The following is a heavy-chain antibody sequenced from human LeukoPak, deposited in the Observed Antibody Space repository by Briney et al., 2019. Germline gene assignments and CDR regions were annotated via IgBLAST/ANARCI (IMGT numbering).Heavy chain of an antibody. J-gene: IGHJ4*02. CDR2: MNPNSGNT. CDR3: ARATGIAVAGIGDY. D-gene: IGHD6-19*01. Sequence: ASVKVSCMASGYTFTSYDINWVRQATGQGLEWMGWMNPNSGNTGYAQKFQGRVTMTRNTSISTACMELSSLRSEDTAVYYCARATGIAVAGIGDYWGQGTLVTVSS. CDR1: GYTFTSYD. V-gene: IGHV1-8*01.